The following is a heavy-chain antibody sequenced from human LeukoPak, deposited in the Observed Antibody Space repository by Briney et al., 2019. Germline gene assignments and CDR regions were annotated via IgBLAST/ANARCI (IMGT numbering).Heavy chain of an antibody. J-gene: IGHJ2*01. CDR3: ARARSGDSYGNRWYFDL. Sequence: GGSLRLSCAASGFSFSSYWMAWVRQAPGKGLERVANIKEDGSEKYYVDSVKGRFTISRDNAEKSLYLQMNSLRAEDTAVYYCARARSGDSYGNRWYFDLWGRGTLVSVSS. V-gene: IGHV3-7*05. D-gene: IGHD5-18*01. CDR2: IKEDGSEK. CDR1: GFSFSSYW.